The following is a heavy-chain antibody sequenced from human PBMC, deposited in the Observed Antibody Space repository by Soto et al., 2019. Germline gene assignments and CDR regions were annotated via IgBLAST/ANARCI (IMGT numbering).Heavy chain of an antibody. CDR3: ARGRGRSFYYGMDV. J-gene: IGHJ6*02. CDR1: GGSVSSGSYY. V-gene: IGHV4-61*01. Sequence: SETLSLTCTVSGGSVSSGSYYWSWIRQPPGKGLEWIGYIYYSGSTNYNPSLKSRVTISVDTSKNQFSLKLSSVTAADTAVYYCARGRGRSFYYGMDVWGQGTTVTVSS. CDR2: IYYSGST.